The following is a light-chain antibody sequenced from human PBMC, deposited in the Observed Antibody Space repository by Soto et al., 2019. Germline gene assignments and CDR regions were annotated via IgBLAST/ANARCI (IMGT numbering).Light chain of an antibody. J-gene: IGKJ1*01. CDR2: GAS. CDR1: QTINSDY. CDR3: QQYGSSGT. Sequence: TQSPSTLSGYVGDRVTITCRASQTINSDYLAWYQQKPGQAPRLLIYGASNRATGIPDRFSGSGSGTDFTLTISRLEPEDFAVYYCQQYGSSGTFGQGTKVDIK. V-gene: IGKV3-20*01.